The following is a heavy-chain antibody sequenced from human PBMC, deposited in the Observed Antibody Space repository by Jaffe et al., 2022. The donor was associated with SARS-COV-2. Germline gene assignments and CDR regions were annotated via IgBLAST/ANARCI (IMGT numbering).Heavy chain of an antibody. CDR3: ARRSEFGSVWYSIDY. Sequence: QVQLVESGGDVVQPGRSLRLSCAASGFTFSNYAVHWVRQAPGKGLEWVAVISYDGGNKYYADSVKGRFTISRDNSKNTVYLQMNSLRAEDTAVYYCARRSEFGSVWYSIDYWGRGTLVTVSS. CDR1: GFTFSNYA. CDR2: ISYDGGNK. V-gene: IGHV3-30*04. J-gene: IGHJ4*02. D-gene: IGHD6-19*01.